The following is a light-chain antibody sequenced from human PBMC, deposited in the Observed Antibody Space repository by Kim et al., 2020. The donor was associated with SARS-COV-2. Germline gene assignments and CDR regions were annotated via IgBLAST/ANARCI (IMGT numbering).Light chain of an antibody. J-gene: IGLJ2*01. CDR1: SNDIGGYNY. CDR3: SSYTNITTLEI. CDR2: DVN. Sequence: QSALTQPASVSGSPGQSITISCTGTSNDIGGYNYVSWYQQHPGKAPKLMIYDVNSRPSGVSNRFSGSKSGNAASLTISGLQAEDEADYYCSSYTNITTLEIFGGGTQLTVL. V-gene: IGLV2-14*03.